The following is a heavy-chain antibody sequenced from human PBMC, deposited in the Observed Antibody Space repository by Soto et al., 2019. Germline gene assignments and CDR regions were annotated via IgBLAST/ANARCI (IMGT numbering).Heavy chain of an antibody. D-gene: IGHD6-13*01. CDR3: ARGYSSSWFDP. Sequence: EVQLVESGGGVVRPGGSLRLSCAASGFTFDDYGMRWVRQAPGKGLEWVSGINWSGGTTSYADSVKGRFTISRDNAKNALFLEMNSVRAEDTAFYHCARGYSSSWFDPWGQGTLVTVFS. CDR1: GFTFDDYG. CDR2: INWSGGTT. J-gene: IGHJ5*02. V-gene: IGHV3-20*01.